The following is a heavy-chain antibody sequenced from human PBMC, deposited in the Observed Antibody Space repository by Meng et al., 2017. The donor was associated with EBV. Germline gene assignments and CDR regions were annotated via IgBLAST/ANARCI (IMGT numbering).Heavy chain of an antibody. V-gene: IGHV1-2*02. CDR2: INPNTDT. CDR1: GYTLTDYY. CDR3: ARSSGWSRFDY. Sequence: QGQLVQSGPEVKKHGASAKVSCKASGYTLTDYYIHWVRQAPGQWLEWMGWINPNTDTNYAQNFQGRVTMTRDMSINTAYMELSRLTSGDTAVYYCARSSGWSRFDYWGQGTLVTVSS. D-gene: IGHD6-19*01. J-gene: IGHJ4*02.